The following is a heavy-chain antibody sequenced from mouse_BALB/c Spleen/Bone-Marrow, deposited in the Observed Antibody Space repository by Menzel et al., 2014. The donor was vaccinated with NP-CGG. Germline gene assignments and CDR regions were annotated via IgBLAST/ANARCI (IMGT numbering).Heavy chain of an antibody. D-gene: IGHD2-14*01. CDR1: GFNIKDTY. J-gene: IGHJ3*01. CDR3: ASYYRYDRRFAY. Sequence: VQLQQSGAELVKPGASVKSSCTASGFNIKDTYMHWVKQRPEQGLEWIGRIDSANGNTKYDPKFQGKATITADTSSNSAYLQLSSLTSEDTAVYYCASYYRYDRRFAYWGQGTLVTVSA. V-gene: IGHV14-3*02. CDR2: IDSANGNT.